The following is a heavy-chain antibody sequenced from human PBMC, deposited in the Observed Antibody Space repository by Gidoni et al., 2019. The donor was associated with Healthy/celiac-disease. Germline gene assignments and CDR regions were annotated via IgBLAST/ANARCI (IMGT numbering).Heavy chain of an antibody. Sequence: QVQLQQWGAGLLKPSETLSLTCAVYGGSFSGYYWSWIRQPPGKGLEWIGEINHSGSTNYNPSLKSRVTISVDTSKNQFSLKLSSVTAADTAVYYCARGPAWGVVVVVAATPSFDYWGQGTLVTVSS. J-gene: IGHJ4*02. CDR1: GGSFSGYY. V-gene: IGHV4-34*01. CDR3: ARGPAWGVVVVVAATPSFDY. D-gene: IGHD2-15*01. CDR2: INHSGST.